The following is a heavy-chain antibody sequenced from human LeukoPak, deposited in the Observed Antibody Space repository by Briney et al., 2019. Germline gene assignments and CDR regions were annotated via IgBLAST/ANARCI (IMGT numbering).Heavy chain of an antibody. CDR3: AKEGTASKPSDLDY. V-gene: IGHV3-30*02. CDR1: GFIFSDYG. CDR2: IRHDGSNK. J-gene: IGHJ4*02. Sequence: GGSLRLSCAASGFIFSDYGMHWVRQAPGKGLEWVTFIRHDGSNKYYVDSVKGRFTISRDNSKSMVYLQMNSLRSEDTAVYYCAKEGTASKPSDLDYWGQGTLATVSS. D-gene: IGHD1/OR15-1a*01.